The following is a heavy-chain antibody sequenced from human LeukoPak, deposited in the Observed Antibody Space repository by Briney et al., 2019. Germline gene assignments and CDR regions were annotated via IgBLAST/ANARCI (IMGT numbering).Heavy chain of an antibody. D-gene: IGHD6-13*01. CDR3: ASHSSSWYLFDY. V-gene: IGHV1-2*06. CDR1: GYTFTGYY. J-gene: IGHJ4*02. CDR2: INPNSGGT. Sequence: ASVKVSCKASGYTFTGYYMHWVRQAPGQGLEWMGRINPNSGGTNYAQKFQGRVTMTRDTSISTAYMELSRLRSDDTAVYYCASHSSSWYLFDYWGQGTLVTVSS.